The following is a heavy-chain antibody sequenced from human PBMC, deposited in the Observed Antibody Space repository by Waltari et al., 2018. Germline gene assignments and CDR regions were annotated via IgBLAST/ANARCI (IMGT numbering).Heavy chain of an antibody. D-gene: IGHD1-7*01. CDR1: GFTFDDYA. V-gene: IGHV3-9*01. J-gene: IGHJ4*02. CDR2: ISWNSGSI. CDR3: AKDSSGTYTVYYFDY. Sequence: EVQLVESGGGLVQPGRSLRLSCAASGFTFDDYAMHWVRQAPGKGLEWVSGISWNSGSIGDADSLKGRFTISRDNAKNSLYLQMNSLRAEDTALYYCAKDSSGTYTVYYFDYWGQGTLVTVSS.